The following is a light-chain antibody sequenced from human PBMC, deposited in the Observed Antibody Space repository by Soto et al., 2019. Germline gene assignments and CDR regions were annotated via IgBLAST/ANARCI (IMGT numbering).Light chain of an antibody. V-gene: IGLV2-14*02. CDR2: EAT. Sequence: QSALTQPASVSGSPEQSITISCTGTSNDVGRYNLVSWYQQHPGKAPKVMIYEATKRPSGVSNRFSGSKSGNTASLTISGLQPEDEADYYCSSFTVSSTVVFGGGTKLTVL. CDR3: SSFTVSSTVV. CDR1: SNDVGRYNL. J-gene: IGLJ2*01.